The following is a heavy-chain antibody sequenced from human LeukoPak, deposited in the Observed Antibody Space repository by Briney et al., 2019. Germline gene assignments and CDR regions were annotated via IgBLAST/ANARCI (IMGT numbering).Heavy chain of an antibody. CDR3: ARDRGYYDFWSGYLGDAFDI. CDR1: GGTFSSYA. D-gene: IGHD3-3*01. V-gene: IGHV1-69*13. J-gene: IGHJ3*02. CDR2: IIPIFGTA. Sequence: ASVKVSCKASGGTFSSYAISWVRQAPGEGLEWMGGIIPIFGTANYAQKFQGRVTITADESTSTAYMELSSLRSEDTAVYYCARDRGYYDFWSGYLGDAFDIWGQGTMLTVSS.